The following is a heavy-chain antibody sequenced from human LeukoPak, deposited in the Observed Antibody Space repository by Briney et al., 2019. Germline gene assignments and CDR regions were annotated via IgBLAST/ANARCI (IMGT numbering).Heavy chain of an antibody. J-gene: IGHJ4*02. V-gene: IGHV1-69*06. CDR2: IIPIFGTA. CDR1: GGTFSSYA. CDR3: AREASDYGVGLDY. Sequence: SVKVSCKASGGTFSSYAISWVRQAPGQGLEWMGGIIPIFGTANYAQKFQGRVTITADKSTSTAYMELNSLRSEDTAVYYCAREASDYGVGLDYWGQGTLVTVSS. D-gene: IGHD4-17*01.